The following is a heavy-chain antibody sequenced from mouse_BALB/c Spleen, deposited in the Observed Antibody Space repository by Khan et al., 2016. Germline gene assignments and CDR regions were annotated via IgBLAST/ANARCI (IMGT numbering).Heavy chain of an antibody. CDR3: ASSYDYDGGFAY. D-gene: IGHD2-4*01. CDR2: IWGDGSI. Sequence: QVQLKESGPGLVAPSQSLSITCTVSGFSITGFAVNWVRQPPGKGLEWLGVIWGDGSIDYESALKSRLSIRMDNSKSQVFLKRNSLQTDDTARDYGASSYDYDGGFAYWGQGTLVTVSA. CDR1: GFSITGFA. V-gene: IGHV2-6-7*01. J-gene: IGHJ3*01.